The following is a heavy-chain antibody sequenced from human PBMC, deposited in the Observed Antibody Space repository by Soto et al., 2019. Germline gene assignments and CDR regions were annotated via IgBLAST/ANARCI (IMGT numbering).Heavy chain of an antibody. CDR3: AKDLAMTTVTSIDY. V-gene: IGHV3-23*01. D-gene: IGHD4-17*01. J-gene: IGHJ4*02. CDR1: GFTFSSYA. CDR2: ISGSGGST. Sequence: EGQLLESGGGLVQPGGSLRLSCAASGFTFSSYAMSWVRQAPGKGLEWVSAISGSGGSTYYADSVKGRFTNSRDNSKNTVNLQLNSLRAADTAVDYCAKDLAMTTVTSIDYWGQGTLVTVSS.